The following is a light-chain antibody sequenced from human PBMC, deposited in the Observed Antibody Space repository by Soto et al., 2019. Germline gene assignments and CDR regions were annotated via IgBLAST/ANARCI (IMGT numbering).Light chain of an antibody. CDR3: CSYAGRDTHYV. J-gene: IGLJ1*01. CDR2: DVS. V-gene: IGLV2-11*01. CDR1: SSDVGGYNY. Sequence: QSVLTQPRSVSGSPGQSVTLSCTGTSSDVGGYNYVSWYQQHPGKAPKLMVYDVSKRPSGVPDRFSGSKSGNTASLTISGLQAEDEADYCCCSYAGRDTHYVFVTRTKLTVL.